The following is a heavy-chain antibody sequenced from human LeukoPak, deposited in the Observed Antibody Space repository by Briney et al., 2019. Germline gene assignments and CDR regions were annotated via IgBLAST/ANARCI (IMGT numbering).Heavy chain of an antibody. CDR3: ARDVLVFYSPFRYPDY. D-gene: IGHD2-21*01. V-gene: IGHV4-61*02. Sequence: SETLSLTCTVSGDSISSGSYYWTWIRQPAGKGLEWIGRIYTSGSTINNPSLKNTNYNPSLKSRVTISVDTSKNQFSLKLSSVTAADTAVYYCARDVLVFYSPFRYPDYWGQGTLVTVSS. CDR1: GDSISSGSYY. CDR2: IYTSGSTINNPSLKNT. J-gene: IGHJ4*02.